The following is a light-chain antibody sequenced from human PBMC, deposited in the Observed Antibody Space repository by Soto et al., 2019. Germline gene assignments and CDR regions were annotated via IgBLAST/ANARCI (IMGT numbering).Light chain of an antibody. J-gene: IGKJ1*01. V-gene: IGKV3-11*01. CDR1: QSINRH. CDR3: QQYGSSGT. CDR2: DAS. Sequence: IVLTQSPATLSLSPGERATLSCRASQSINRHLAWYRQKPGQAPRLLIYDASNRATGIPARFSGSGSGTDFTLTISRLEPEDFAVYYCQQYGSSGTFGQGTKVDIK.